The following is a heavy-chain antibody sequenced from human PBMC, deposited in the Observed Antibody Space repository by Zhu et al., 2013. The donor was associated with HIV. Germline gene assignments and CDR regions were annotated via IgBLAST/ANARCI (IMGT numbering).Heavy chain of an antibody. D-gene: IGHD2-15*01. Sequence: QLVQSGPEVRKPGTSVKVSCKASGFTYTTSAVQWVRQARGQRLEWIGWIVVGSGNTIYAQKFQERVTITRNTSISTAYMELSSLRSEDTAVYYCARGPRPGSPWYFNYWGQGTLVTVSS. J-gene: IGHJ4*02. CDR2: IVVGSGNT. CDR3: ARGPRPGSPWYFNY. CDR1: GFTYTTSA. V-gene: IGHV1-58*01.